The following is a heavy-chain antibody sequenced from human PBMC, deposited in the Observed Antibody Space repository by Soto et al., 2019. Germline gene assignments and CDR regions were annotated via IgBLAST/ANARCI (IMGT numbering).Heavy chain of an antibody. V-gene: IGHV4-31*03. CDR1: GGSIPSGGYY. CDR3: ARQITMVRGIDF. D-gene: IGHD3-10*01. CDR2: IYFNENT. Sequence: TLSLTCSISGGSIPSGGYYWSWVRQRPGKGLEWIGYIYFNENTYYNPSLKTRVSISVGTSKSQFSLRLSSVTAADAAVYYCARQITMVRGIDFWGPGSSVTVSS. J-gene: IGHJ4*01.